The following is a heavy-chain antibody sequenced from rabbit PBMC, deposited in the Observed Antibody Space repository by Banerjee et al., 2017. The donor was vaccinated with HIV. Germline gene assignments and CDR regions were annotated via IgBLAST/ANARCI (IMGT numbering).Heavy chain of an antibody. V-gene: IGHV1S40*01. D-gene: IGHD6-1*01. J-gene: IGHJ4*01. CDR2: IYTGSTVT. CDR3: ARDYINGYSDYVFNL. Sequence: QSLEESGGGLVKPGASLALTCKASGIDFSSSYCMCWVRQAPGKGLEWIGCIYTGSTVTYYASWAKGRFTIPKTSSTTVTLQMTSLTAADTATYFCARDYINGYSDYVFNLWGPGTLVTVS. CDR1: GIDFSSSYC.